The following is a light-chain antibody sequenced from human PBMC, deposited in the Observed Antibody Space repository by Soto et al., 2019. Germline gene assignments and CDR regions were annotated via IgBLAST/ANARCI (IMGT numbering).Light chain of an antibody. CDR2: AAS. CDR1: ESIRND. Sequence: DIQMTQSPSSLSASIGDRVTITCRASESIRNDLGWYQQRPGQAPKRLIYAASKSEVPSRFSGSGSGTKFTLTISGLQPEDFATYYCLQHNSYPLTFGPGTKVDIK. J-gene: IGKJ3*01. V-gene: IGKV1-17*01. CDR3: LQHNSYPLT.